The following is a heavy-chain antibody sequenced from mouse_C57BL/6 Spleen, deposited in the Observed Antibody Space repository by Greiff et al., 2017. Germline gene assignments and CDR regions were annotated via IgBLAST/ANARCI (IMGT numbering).Heavy chain of an antibody. D-gene: IGHD1-1*01. V-gene: IGHV5-12*01. CDR3: ARHTYYYGSSYLDH. J-gene: IGHJ2*01. Sequence: EVKLVESGGGLVQPGGSLKLSCAASGFTFSDYYMYWVRQTPEKRLEWVAYISNGGGSTYYPDTVKGRFTISRDNAKNTLYLQMSRLKSEDTAMYYCARHTYYYGSSYLDHGGKGTTLTVPT. CDR2: ISNGGGST. CDR1: GFTFSDYY.